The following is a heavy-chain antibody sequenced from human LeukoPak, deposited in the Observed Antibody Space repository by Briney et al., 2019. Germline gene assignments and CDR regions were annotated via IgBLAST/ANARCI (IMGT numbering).Heavy chain of an antibody. CDR3: AREGGGHCTGGRCYGVDK. V-gene: IGHV1-2*02. Sequence: GASVKVSCRASVYTFKGNFLHGVRQAPGQGRVWVGWLNPKMGGTVYARKVQGRVTMTRDTSLSTAHMDLNRLRSDDTAVYCCAREGGGHCTGGRCYGVDKWGQGALVTVSS. D-gene: IGHD2-15*01. CDR2: LNPKMGGT. CDR1: VYTFKGNF. J-gene: IGHJ4*02.